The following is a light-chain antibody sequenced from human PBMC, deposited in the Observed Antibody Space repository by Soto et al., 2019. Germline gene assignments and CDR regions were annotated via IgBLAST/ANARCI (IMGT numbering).Light chain of an antibody. J-gene: IGLJ2*01. CDR1: TGAVTSGYY. CDR2: STS. V-gene: IGLV7-43*01. Sequence: QAVVTQEPSLTVSPGGTVTLTCASSTGAVTSGYYPNWFQQKPGQPPSALIYSTSNKHSRTPARFSGSLLGGKAALTLSGVQPEDEAEYYCLLYYGGAVVFGGGTKLTVL. CDR3: LLYYGGAVV.